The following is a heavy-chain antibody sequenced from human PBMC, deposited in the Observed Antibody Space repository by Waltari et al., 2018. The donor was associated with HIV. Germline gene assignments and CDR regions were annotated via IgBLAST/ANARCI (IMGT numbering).Heavy chain of an antibody. Sequence: QVQLQESGPGLVKPSETLSLTCTVSGGSISSYYWSWIRQPPGKGLEWIGYIYYSGSTNYNPSLKSRVTISVDTSKNQFSLKLSSVTAADTAVYYCARDSVVQGVYGMDVWGQGTTVTVSS. CDR1: GGSISSYY. V-gene: IGHV4-59*01. CDR2: IYYSGST. CDR3: ARDSVVQGVYGMDV. J-gene: IGHJ6*02. D-gene: IGHD3-10*01.